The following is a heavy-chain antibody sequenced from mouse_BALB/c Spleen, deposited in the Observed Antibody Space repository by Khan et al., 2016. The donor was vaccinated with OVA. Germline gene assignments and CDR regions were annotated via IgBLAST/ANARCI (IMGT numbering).Heavy chain of an antibody. Sequence: EVQLQESGPGLVKPSQSLSLTCTVTGYSITSDYAWNWIRQFPGNKLEWMGYIKYSGSTSYNPSLKSRISITLDTSKNQFFLQLNSVTTEDTATYYCARSGTITTVVATDFDYWGQGTTLTVSS. CDR2: IKYSGST. J-gene: IGHJ2*01. V-gene: IGHV3-2*02. CDR1: GYSITSDYA. CDR3: ARSGTITTVVATDFDY. D-gene: IGHD1-1*01.